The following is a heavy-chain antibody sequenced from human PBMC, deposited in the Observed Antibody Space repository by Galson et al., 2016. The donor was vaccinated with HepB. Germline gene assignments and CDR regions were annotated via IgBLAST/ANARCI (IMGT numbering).Heavy chain of an antibody. D-gene: IGHD1-1*01. Sequence: AISGDSVSSHSVAWNWIRQSPSRGLEWLGRTYYRSKWYSDYVVSVKTRITINPDTSKNQFFLQLNSVTPEDTAVYYCARERGAGTSPVGIFDSWGQGALVTVSS. V-gene: IGHV6-1*01. CDR3: ARERGAGTSPVGIFDS. J-gene: IGHJ5*01. CDR1: GDSVSSHSVA. CDR2: TYYRSKWYS.